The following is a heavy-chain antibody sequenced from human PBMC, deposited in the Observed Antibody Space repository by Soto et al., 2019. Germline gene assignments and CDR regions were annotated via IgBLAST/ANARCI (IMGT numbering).Heavy chain of an antibody. CDR1: GGSISSGDYY. Sequence: QVQLQESGPGLVKPSQTLSLTCTVSGGSISSGDYYWSWIRQPPGKGLEWIGYIYYSGSTYYNPSLKSRVTISVDTSKNQFSLKLSSVTAADTAVYYCARAFFFAMTTTRDPYYFDYWGQGTLVTVSS. CDR3: ARAFFFAMTTTRDPYYFDY. D-gene: IGHD2-2*01. CDR2: IYYSGST. V-gene: IGHV4-30-4*01. J-gene: IGHJ4*02.